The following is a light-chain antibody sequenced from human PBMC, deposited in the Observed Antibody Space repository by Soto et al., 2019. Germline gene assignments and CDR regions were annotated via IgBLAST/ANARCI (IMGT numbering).Light chain of an antibody. V-gene: IGKV3-20*01. CDR2: GAS. CDR3: QQYDSSRPVT. Sequence: DIVLTQSPGTLSLSPGESATLFCRASEVISSSYLAWYQQKPGQAPRLLIYGASSRATGVPDRFSGGGSGTDFTLVIYGLEPEDFAVYYCQQYDSSRPVTFGGGTRVDIK. J-gene: IGKJ4*01. CDR1: EVISSSY.